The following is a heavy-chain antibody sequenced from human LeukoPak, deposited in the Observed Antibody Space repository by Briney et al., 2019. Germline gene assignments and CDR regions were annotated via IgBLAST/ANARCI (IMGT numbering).Heavy chain of an antibody. Sequence: ASVKVSCKASGYTFTGYYMHWVRQAPGQGLEWMGWISAYNGNTNYAQKLQGRVTMTTDTSTSTAYMELRSLRSDDTVVYYCARVGSRLLWFGELGCDYWGQGTLVTVSS. CDR2: ISAYNGNT. D-gene: IGHD3-10*01. V-gene: IGHV1-18*04. CDR3: ARVGSRLLWFGELGCDY. J-gene: IGHJ4*02. CDR1: GYTFTGYY.